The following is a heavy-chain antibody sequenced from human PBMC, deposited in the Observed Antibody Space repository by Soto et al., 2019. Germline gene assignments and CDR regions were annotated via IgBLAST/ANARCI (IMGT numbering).Heavy chain of an antibody. Sequence: QVQLVQSGAEVKKPGASVKVSCQGSGYAFTSYAITWVRQAPGQGLEWMGWISAHNGNTNYAQTLQGRVTVTTASSTSTAYLKLRRLRYDNTTMYYCARGSDGESWGQGALVSVSS. V-gene: IGHV1-18*01. CDR3: ARGSDGES. J-gene: IGHJ4*02. D-gene: IGHD3-10*01. CDR1: GYAFTSYA. CDR2: ISAHNGNT.